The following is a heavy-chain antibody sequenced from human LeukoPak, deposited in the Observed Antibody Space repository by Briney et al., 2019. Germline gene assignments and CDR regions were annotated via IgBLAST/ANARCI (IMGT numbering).Heavy chain of an antibody. Sequence: GESLKISCKGPGYSFTSYWIGWVRQMPGKGLEWMGIIYPGDSDTGYSPSFQGQVTISADKSISTAYLQWSSLKASDTAMYYCARGGYCSGGSCYSYYYYGMDVWGQGTTVTVSS. J-gene: IGHJ6*02. D-gene: IGHD2-15*01. CDR1: GYSFTSYW. CDR3: ARGGYCSGGSCYSYYYYGMDV. V-gene: IGHV5-51*01. CDR2: IYPGDSDT.